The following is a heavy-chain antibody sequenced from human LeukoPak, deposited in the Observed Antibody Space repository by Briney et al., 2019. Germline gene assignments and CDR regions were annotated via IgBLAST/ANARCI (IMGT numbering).Heavy chain of an antibody. Sequence: GGSLRLSCAPSGYMFDDYTMHCVPHAPGEGREWVSLINWEGGSRYYAATVKGRFTVSRDNSKNSLYLQMNSLRTEDTALYYCAKGDVDSTMNFYHWGQGTLVTVSS. J-gene: IGHJ4*02. V-gene: IGHV3-43*01. CDR2: INWEGGSR. D-gene: IGHD5-18*01. CDR3: AKGDVDSTMNFYH. CDR1: GYMFDDYT.